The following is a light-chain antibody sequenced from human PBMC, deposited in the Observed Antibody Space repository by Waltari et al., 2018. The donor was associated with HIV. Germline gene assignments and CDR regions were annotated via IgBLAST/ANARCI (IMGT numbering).Light chain of an antibody. J-gene: IGLJ2*01. CDR3: SSYAPTNNFYVL. V-gene: IGLV2-8*01. CDR1: SSDIGGYNY. CDR2: EVT. Sequence: QSALTHPPSASGSPGQSVTISCTGTSSDIGGYNYVSWYQQHPGKAPKLIMTEVTKRPSGVPDRLAGSKSGNTASLTVSGRQAEDEAHYYCSSYAPTNNFYVLFGGGTALTVL.